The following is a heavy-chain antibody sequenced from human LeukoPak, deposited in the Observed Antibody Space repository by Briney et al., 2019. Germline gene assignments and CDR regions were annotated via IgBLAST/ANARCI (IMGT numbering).Heavy chain of an antibody. CDR2: INPSGGST. D-gene: IGHD2-8*01. Sequence: ASVKVSCKASGYTFTSYYMHWVRQAPGQGLEWMGIINPSGGSTSYAQKFQGRVTMTRDTSTSTVYMELSSLRSEDTAVYYCATESSMVAYSYYYALDVWGQGTTVTVSS. J-gene: IGHJ6*02. CDR3: ATESSMVAYSYYYALDV. CDR1: GYTFTSYY. V-gene: IGHV1-46*01.